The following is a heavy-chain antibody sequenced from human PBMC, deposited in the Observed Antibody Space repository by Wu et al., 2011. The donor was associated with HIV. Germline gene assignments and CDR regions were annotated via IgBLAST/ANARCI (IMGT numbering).Heavy chain of an antibody. CDR1: GYTFTNYY. V-gene: IGHV1-46*04. CDR3: AGRMATIEGSDAFDI. CDR2: INPSGGST. J-gene: IGHJ3*02. D-gene: IGHD5-24*01. Sequence: QVQLVQSGAEVRKPGASVKVSCKASGYTFTNYYMHWVRQAPGQGLEWMGIINPSGGSTNYAQKLQGRVTMTRDTSTSTVYMELSSLRSDDTAVYYCAGRMATIEGSDAFDIWGQGTMVTVSS.